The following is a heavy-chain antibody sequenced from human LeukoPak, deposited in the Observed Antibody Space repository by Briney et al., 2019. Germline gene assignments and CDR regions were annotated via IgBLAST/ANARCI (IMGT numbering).Heavy chain of an antibody. Sequence: SETLSLTCTVSGGSISSSSYYWGWIRQPPGKGLEWIGSIYYSGSTNYNPSLKSRVTISVDTSKNQFSLKLSSVTAADTAVYYCARLGSGSPLTYYYYYGMDVWGQGTTVTVSS. D-gene: IGHD3-10*01. CDR3: ARLGSGSPLTYYYYYGMDV. V-gene: IGHV4-39*07. J-gene: IGHJ6*02. CDR2: IYYSGST. CDR1: GGSISSSSYY.